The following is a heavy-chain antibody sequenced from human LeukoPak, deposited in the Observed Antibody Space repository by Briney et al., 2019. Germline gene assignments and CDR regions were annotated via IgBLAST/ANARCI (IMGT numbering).Heavy chain of an antibody. J-gene: IGHJ4*02. CDR2: IKQDGSEK. D-gene: IGHD3-22*01. CDR1: GFTFSSYW. Sequence: GGSLRLSCAASGFTFSSYWMSWVRQVPGRGLEWVANIKQDGSEKYYVDSVKGRFTISRDNAKNTLYLQMNSLRAEDTAVYYCAKEPPRVDSSLYYFDYWGQGTLVTVSS. V-gene: IGHV3-7*03. CDR3: AKEPPRVDSSLYYFDY.